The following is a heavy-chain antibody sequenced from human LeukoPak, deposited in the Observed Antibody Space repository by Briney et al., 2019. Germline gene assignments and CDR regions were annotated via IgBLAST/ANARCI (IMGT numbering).Heavy chain of an antibody. CDR2: ISWNSFTI. Sequence: PGGSLRLSCEASGFIFDDYVMHWVRQAPGKGLQWVSSISWNSFTIDYADSVKGRFTISRDNAKHSLFLHMNSLRVEDMALYFCAKGAYSGTSEGAFDIWGQGTMVTVSS. J-gene: IGHJ3*02. CDR1: GFIFDDYV. D-gene: IGHD1-26*01. CDR3: AKGAYSGTSEGAFDI. V-gene: IGHV3-9*03.